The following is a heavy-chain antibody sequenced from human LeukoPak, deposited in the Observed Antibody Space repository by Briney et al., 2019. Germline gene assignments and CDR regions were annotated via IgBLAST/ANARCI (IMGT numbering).Heavy chain of an antibody. Sequence: ASVKVSCKVSGYTLTELSMHWVRQAPGKGREWMGGFDPEDGETIYAQKFQGRVTMTEDPSTDTAYMELSSLRSEDTAVCYCATQGYSSVAKHYFDYWGQGTLVTVSS. V-gene: IGHV1-24*01. CDR1: GYTLTELS. J-gene: IGHJ4*02. CDR2: FDPEDGET. D-gene: IGHD6-19*01. CDR3: ATQGYSSVAKHYFDY.